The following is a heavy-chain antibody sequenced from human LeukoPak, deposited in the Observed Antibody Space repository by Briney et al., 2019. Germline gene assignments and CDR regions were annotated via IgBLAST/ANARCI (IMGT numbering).Heavy chain of an antibody. Sequence: GSSVKVSCKASGGTFSSYAISWVRQAPGQGLEWMGRIIPILGIANYAQKFQGRVTITADKSTSTAYMELSSLRSEDTAVYYCARERVTYYDFWSGYHTPPSDFDYWGQGTLVTVSS. D-gene: IGHD3-3*01. CDR2: IIPILGIA. CDR3: ARERVTYYDFWSGYHTPPSDFDY. V-gene: IGHV1-69*04. CDR1: GGTFSSYA. J-gene: IGHJ4*02.